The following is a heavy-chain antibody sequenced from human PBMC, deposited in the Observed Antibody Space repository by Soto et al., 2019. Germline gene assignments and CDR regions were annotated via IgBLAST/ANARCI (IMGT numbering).Heavy chain of an antibody. D-gene: IGHD3-10*01. Sequence: QVQLVESGGGVVQPGTSLRLSCVASGFPFTTYGMHWVREGPGKGLEWVAVISFDGSNKYYADSVKGRFTISRDNSKNTLFLQMNRLRTEDTALYYCVGGQYYFDYRGQGTLVTVSS. CDR1: GFPFTTYG. V-gene: IGHV3-30*03. CDR2: ISFDGSNK. J-gene: IGHJ4*02. CDR3: VGGQYYFDY.